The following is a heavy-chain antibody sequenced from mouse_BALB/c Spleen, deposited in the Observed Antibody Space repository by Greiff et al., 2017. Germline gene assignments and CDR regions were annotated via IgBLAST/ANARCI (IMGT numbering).Heavy chain of an antibody. CDR2: IWAGGST. D-gene: IGHD2-1*01. V-gene: IGHV2-9*02. CDR3: ASYGNYGMDY. Sequence: VQLKESGPGLVAPSQSLSITCTVSGFSLTSYGVHWVRQPPGKGLEWLGVIWAGGSTNYNSALMSRLSISKDNSKSQVFLKMNSLQTDDTAMYYCASYGNYGMDYWGQGTSVTVSS. CDR1: GFSLTSYG. J-gene: IGHJ4*01.